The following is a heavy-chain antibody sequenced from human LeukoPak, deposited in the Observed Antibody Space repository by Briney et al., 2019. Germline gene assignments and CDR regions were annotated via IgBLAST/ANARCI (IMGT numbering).Heavy chain of an antibody. D-gene: IGHD3-3*01. V-gene: IGHV1-46*01. J-gene: IGHJ6*02. CDR2: INPSSLGT. CDR3: ARALRIETFGVRRYYYHAMNV. CDR1: GYTFTNYY. Sequence: ASVKVSCKASGYTFTNYYMHWVRQASGQGLEWMGVINPSSLGTTYAQRFQGRVTMTTDTSTSTVYMDLSSLRSEDTAVYYCARALRIETFGVRRYYYHAMNVWGQGTTVTVSS.